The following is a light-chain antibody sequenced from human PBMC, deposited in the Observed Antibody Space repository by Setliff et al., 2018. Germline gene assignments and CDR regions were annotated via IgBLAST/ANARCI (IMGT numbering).Light chain of an antibody. Sequence: SYELTQPPSVSVAPGRTARIPCGGANIGAKSVHWYQHRAGQAPVLVVYDDTDRPSGIPERFSGSNSGNTATLTISRVEAGDEADYYCQVRNSGTYPYVFGSGTKVTVL. CDR1: NIGAKS. CDR2: DDT. CDR3: QVRNSGTYPYV. J-gene: IGLJ1*01. V-gene: IGLV3-21*03.